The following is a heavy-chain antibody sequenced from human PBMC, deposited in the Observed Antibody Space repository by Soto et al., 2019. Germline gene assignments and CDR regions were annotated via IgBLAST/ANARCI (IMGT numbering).Heavy chain of an antibody. CDR2: ISAYNGNT. J-gene: IGHJ6*02. CDR3: ASATVSGYDIAYPFGAYYYYGMDV. V-gene: IGHV1-18*04. CDR1: GYTFTSYG. Sequence: ASVKVSCKASGYTFTSYGISWVRQAPGQGLEWMGWISAYNGNTNYAQKLQGRVTMTTDTSTSTAYMELRSLRSDDTAVYYCASATVSGYDIAYPFGAYYYYGMDVWGQGTTVTVSS. D-gene: IGHD5-12*01.